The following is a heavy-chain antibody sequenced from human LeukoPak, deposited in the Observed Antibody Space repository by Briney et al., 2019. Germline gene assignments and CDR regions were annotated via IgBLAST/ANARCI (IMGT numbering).Heavy chain of an antibody. CDR3: ARVSEKGAFDI. D-gene: IGHD1-26*01. CDR1: GFTFSSHA. Sequence: GGSLRLSCEASGFTFSSHAMTWVRQGPGKGLEWVSSISSSSSYIYYADSVKGRFTISRDNAKNSLYLQMNSLRAEDTAVYYCARVSEKGAFDIWGQGTMVTVSS. V-gene: IGHV3-21*01. J-gene: IGHJ3*02. CDR2: ISSSSSYI.